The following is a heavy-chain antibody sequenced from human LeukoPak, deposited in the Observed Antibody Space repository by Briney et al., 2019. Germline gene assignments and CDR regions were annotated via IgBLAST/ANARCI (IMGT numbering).Heavy chain of an antibody. Sequence: GGSLRLSCAASGFTISDNCMGWIRQAPGKGLEWVSYISSSSSYTNYADSVKGRFTISRDNAKNPLYLQMNSLRAEDTAVYYCDRTDGYPYYFDYWGQGTLVTVSS. CDR1: GFTISDNC. D-gene: IGHD5-18*01. CDR2: ISSSSSYT. CDR3: DRTDGYPYYFDY. V-gene: IGHV3-11*03. J-gene: IGHJ4*02.